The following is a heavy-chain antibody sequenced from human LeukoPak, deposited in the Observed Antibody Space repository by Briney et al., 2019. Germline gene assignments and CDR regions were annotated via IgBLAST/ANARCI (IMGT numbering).Heavy chain of an antibody. D-gene: IGHD6-19*01. J-gene: IGHJ4*02. V-gene: IGHV1-69*01. CDR3: ARGEGSRSLSGWYAAYFDY. CDR2: IIPIFGTA. CDR1: GGTFSSYA. Sequence: SVKVSCKASGGTFSSYAISWVRQPPGQGLEWMGGIIPIFGTANYAQKFQGRVTITADESTSTAYMELSSLRSEDTAVYYCARGEGSRSLSGWYAAYFDYWGQGTLVTVSS.